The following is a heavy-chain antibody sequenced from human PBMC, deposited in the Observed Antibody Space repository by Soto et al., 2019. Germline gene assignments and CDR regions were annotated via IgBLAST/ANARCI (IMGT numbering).Heavy chain of an antibody. CDR2: IDHSGYT. Sequence: PXETLSLTCASYGGSFSGYYVNLILQPPGKGLEWIGEIDHSGYTNYNPSLKSRVTISVDTSKNQFSLRLTSVTAADTAVYYCARVRDWFDPWGQGTLVTGS. CDR1: GGSFSGYY. V-gene: IGHV4-34*01. J-gene: IGHJ5*02. CDR3: ARVRDWFDP. D-gene: IGHD3-3*01.